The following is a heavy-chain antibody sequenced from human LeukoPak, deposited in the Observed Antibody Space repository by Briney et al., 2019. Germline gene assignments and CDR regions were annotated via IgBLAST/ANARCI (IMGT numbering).Heavy chain of an antibody. CDR3: ARLASGFPYYFDY. Sequence: GGSLRLSCAASGFTFSSYSMNWVRQAPGKGLEWVSSISSSSDYIYYADSVKGRFTISRDTAKNSQYLQINSLRAEDTAVYYCARLASGFPYYFDYWGQGTLVTVSS. CDR1: GFTFSSYS. CDR2: ISSSSDYI. D-gene: IGHD3-3*01. J-gene: IGHJ4*02. V-gene: IGHV3-21*01.